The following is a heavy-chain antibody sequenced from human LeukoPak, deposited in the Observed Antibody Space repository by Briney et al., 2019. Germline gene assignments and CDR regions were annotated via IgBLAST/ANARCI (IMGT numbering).Heavy chain of an antibody. CDR1: GYSISSGYY. CDR3: SRVGSRWDPNTEVEY. D-gene: IGHD6-13*01. J-gene: IGHJ4*02. CDR2: IYHSGST. V-gene: IGHV4-38-2*02. Sequence: SETLSLTCTVSGYSISSGYYWGWIRQPPGKGLEWIGSIYHSGSTYYNPSLKSRVTISVDTSKNQFSLKLSSVTAPDTAVSYCSRVGSRWDPNTEVEYWGQGTLVTVSS.